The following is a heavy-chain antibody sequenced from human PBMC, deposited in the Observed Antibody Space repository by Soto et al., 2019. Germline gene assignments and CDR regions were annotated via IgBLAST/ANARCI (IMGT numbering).Heavy chain of an antibody. V-gene: IGHV3-11*01. CDR2: ISNSGTTV. CDR1: NFICSDYY. Sequence: QVQLVESGGGLVKPGGSLRLSCAASNFICSDYYLSWIRQSTGKGLEWVSYISNSGTTVYYADSVKGRFTISRDNAKTSLYLKMNTVRAEDTAVYYCARDTLPTDFGLGWDVWGQVTTVTVSS. CDR3: ARDTLPTDFGLGWDV. J-gene: IGHJ6*02. D-gene: IGHD4-17*01.